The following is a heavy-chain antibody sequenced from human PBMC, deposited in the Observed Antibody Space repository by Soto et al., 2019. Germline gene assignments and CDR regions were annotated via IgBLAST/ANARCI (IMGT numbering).Heavy chain of an antibody. CDR3: AKDVDREAGPGWGSLDY. CDR1: GFTFDDYA. J-gene: IGHJ4*02. V-gene: IGHV3-9*01. D-gene: IGHD3-16*01. Sequence: PGGSLRLSCAASGFTFDDYAMHWVRQAPGKGLEWVSGISWNSGSIGYADSVKGRFTISRDNAKNSLYLQMNSLRAEDTALYYCAKDVDREAGPGWGSLDYWGQGTLVTVSS. CDR2: ISWNSGSI.